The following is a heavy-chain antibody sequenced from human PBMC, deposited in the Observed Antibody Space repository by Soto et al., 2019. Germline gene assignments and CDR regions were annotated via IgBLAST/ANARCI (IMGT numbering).Heavy chain of an antibody. Sequence: PSETLSLTCTVSGGSISSGDYYWSWIRQPPGKGLEWIGYIYYSGSTYYNPSLKSRVTISVDTSKNQFSLKLSSVTAADTAIYYCARVRQGCSASNCYFDPWGQGTQVTVSS. CDR1: GGSISSGDYY. D-gene: IGHD6-25*01. CDR3: ARVRQGCSASNCYFDP. CDR2: IYYSGST. V-gene: IGHV4-30-4*01. J-gene: IGHJ5*01.